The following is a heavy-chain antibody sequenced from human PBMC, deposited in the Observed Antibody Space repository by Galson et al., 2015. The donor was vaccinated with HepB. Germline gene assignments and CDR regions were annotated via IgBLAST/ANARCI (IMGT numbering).Heavy chain of an antibody. D-gene: IGHD5-18*01. CDR1: GFTFGDYA. CDR3: TLSASPWYFDY. V-gene: IGHV3-49*03. Sequence: SLRLSCAAAGFTFGDYAMSWFRQAPGKGLEWVGFIRSKAYGGTTEYAASVKGRFTISRDDSKSIAYLQMNSLKTEDTAVYYCTLSASPWYFDYWGQGTLVTVSS. CDR2: IRSKAYGGTT. J-gene: IGHJ4*02.